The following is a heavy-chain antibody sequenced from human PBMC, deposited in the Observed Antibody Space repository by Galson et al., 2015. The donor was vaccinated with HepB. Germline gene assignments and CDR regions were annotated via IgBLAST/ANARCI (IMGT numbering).Heavy chain of an antibody. D-gene: IGHD6-19*01. CDR1: GYTFTRYS. CDR3: ARDVERRIAVAVHYYYHGMDV. V-gene: IGHV1-18*01. CDR2: ISTYNGNT. Sequence: SVKVSCKASGYTFTRYSISWVRQAPGQGLEWLGWISTYNGNTKYAENLQGRVILTTDTSTSTAYMELRSLRSDDTAVYYCARDVERRIAVAVHYYYHGMDVWGQGTTVTVSS. J-gene: IGHJ6*02.